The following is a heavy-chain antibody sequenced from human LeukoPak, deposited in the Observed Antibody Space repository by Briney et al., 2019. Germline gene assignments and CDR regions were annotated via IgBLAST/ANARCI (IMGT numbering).Heavy chain of an antibody. J-gene: IGHJ4*02. CDR1: GGSISSSSYY. V-gene: IGHV4-39*01. Sequence: SETLSLTCTVSGGSISSSSYYWGWIRQPPGQGLEWIGSIYYSGSTYYNPSLKSRVTISVDTSKNQFSLKLSSVTAADTAVYYCATLGYYYDSSGWGQGTLVTVSS. D-gene: IGHD3-22*01. CDR3: ATLGYYYDSSG. CDR2: IYYSGST.